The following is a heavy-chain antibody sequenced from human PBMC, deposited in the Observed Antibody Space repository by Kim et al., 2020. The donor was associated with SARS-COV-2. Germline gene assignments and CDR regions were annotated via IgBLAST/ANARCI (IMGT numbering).Heavy chain of an antibody. CDR3: AREPLTMTEDINCFDY. CDR1: GYTFTSYA. J-gene: IGHJ4*02. V-gene: IGHV7-4-1*02. D-gene: IGHD3-22*01. Sequence: ASVKVSCKASGYTFTSYAMNWVRQAPGQGLEWMGWINTNTGNPTYAQGFTGRFVFSLDTSVSTAYLQISSLKAEDTAVYYCAREPLTMTEDINCFDYWGQGTLVTVSS. CDR2: INTNTGNP.